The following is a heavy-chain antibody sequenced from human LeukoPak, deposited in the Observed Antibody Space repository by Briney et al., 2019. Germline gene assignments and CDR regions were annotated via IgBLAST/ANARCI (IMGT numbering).Heavy chain of an antibody. V-gene: IGHV3-53*01. D-gene: IGHD3-10*01. CDR2: IYSGGST. Sequence: GGSLRLSCAASGFTVSSNYMSWVRQAPGKGLEWVSVIYSGGSTYYADSVKGRFTISRDNSKNTLYLQMNSLRAEDTAVYYCARAGYYGSGRNFDYWGQGTLVTVSS. J-gene: IGHJ4*02. CDR1: GFTVSSNY. CDR3: ARAGYYGSGRNFDY.